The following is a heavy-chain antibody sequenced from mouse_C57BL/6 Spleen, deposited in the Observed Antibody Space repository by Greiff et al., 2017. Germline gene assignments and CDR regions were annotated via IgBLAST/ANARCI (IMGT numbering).Heavy chain of an antibody. D-gene: IGHD1-1*01. V-gene: IGHV5-4*03. CDR2: ISYGGSYT. CDR1: GFTFSSYA. CDR3: ARGDYYGSSPYYFDY. J-gene: IGHJ2*01. Sequence: EVKLMESGGGLVKPGGSLKLSCAASGFTFSSYAMSWVRQTPEKRLEWVATISYGGSYTYYPDNVKGRFTISRDNAKNNLYLQMSHLKSEDTAMYYCARGDYYGSSPYYFDYWGQGTTLTVSS.